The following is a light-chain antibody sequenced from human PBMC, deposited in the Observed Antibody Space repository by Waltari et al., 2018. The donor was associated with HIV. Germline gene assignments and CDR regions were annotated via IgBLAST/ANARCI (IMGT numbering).Light chain of an antibody. CDR2: KAS. Sequence: DIKMTQSPSTLSASVGDRVIVTCRANQNIVNWLAWYQQKPGKAPKLLIYKASRLESGVPSRFSGSGSGTEFTLTISSLQPDDFATYYCQQYDSDSWTFGQGTRVEIK. CDR3: QQYDSDSWT. CDR1: QNIVNW. J-gene: IGKJ1*01. V-gene: IGKV1-5*03.